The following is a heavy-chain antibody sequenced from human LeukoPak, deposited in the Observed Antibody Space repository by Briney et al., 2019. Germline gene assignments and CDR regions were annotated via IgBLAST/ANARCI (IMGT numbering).Heavy chain of an antibody. CDR3: AKDSNYYDSSGYHGYFDY. Sequence: GRSLRLSCAASGFTFSSYGMHWVRQAPGKGLEWVAVISYDGSNKYYADSVKGRFTISGDNSKNTLYLQMNSLRAEDTAVYYCAKDSNYYDSSGYHGYFDYWGQGTLVTVSS. V-gene: IGHV3-30*18. CDR1: GFTFSSYG. D-gene: IGHD3-22*01. CDR2: ISYDGSNK. J-gene: IGHJ4*02.